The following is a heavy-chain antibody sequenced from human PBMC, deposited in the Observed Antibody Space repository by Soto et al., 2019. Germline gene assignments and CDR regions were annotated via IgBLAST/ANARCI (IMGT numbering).Heavy chain of an antibody. CDR3: GRGLRFCGGGSCYWVYYDSSVYYYFDS. CDR1: GLSFSGYY. J-gene: IGHJ4*02. V-gene: IGHV4-34*01. Sequence: PSETLSLTCAVYGLSFSGYYWSWIRQPPGKGLEWIGEINHSGSTNYNPSLKSRVTISVDTSKNQFSLKLSSVTAADTAVYYCGRGLRFCGGGSCYWVYYDSSVYYYFDSWGQEPRATVP. CDR2: INHSGST. D-gene: IGHD2-15*01.